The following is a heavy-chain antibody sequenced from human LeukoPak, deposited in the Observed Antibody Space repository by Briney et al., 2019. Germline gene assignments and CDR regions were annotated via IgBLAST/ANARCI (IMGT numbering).Heavy chain of an antibody. Sequence: PGGSLRLSCAASGFTFSSYSMNWVRQAPGKGLEWVSAISGNGGSTYNADPMKGRFTISRDSSKNTLYLQMNSLTAEDTAVYYCVKASTSSWPYYFDYWGREPWSPSPQ. CDR3: VKASTSSWPYYFDY. CDR2: ISGNGGST. D-gene: IGHD6-13*01. J-gene: IGHJ4*02. CDR1: GFTFSSYS. V-gene: IGHV3-23*01.